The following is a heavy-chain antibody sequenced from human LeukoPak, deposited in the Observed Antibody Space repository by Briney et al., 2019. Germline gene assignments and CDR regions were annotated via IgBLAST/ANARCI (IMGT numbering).Heavy chain of an antibody. D-gene: IGHD2-15*01. CDR2: ISYDGSNK. CDR3: ARGPRAIVVVVAATPPTY. CDR1: GFTFSSYA. J-gene: IGHJ4*02. Sequence: GRSLRLSCAASGFTFSSYAMHWVRQAPGKGLEWVAVISYDGSNKYYADSVKGRFTISRDNSKNTLYLQMNSLRAEDTAVYYCARGPRAIVVVVAATPPTYWGQGTLVTVSS. V-gene: IGHV3-30*04.